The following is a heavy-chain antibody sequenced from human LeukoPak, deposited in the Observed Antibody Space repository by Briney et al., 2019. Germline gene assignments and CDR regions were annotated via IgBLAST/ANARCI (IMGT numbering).Heavy chain of an antibody. CDR2: ISYDGGNK. J-gene: IGHJ3*02. V-gene: IGHV3-30*03. D-gene: IGHD1-26*01. CDR1: GFSFSAYG. Sequence: GGSLRLSCGTSGFSFSAYGMHWVRQAPGKGLEWVAVISYDGGNKFYADSVKGRFTISRDNSKNTLYLQMGSLRAEDMAVYYCARAWKPTTALVAFDIWGQGTMVTVSS. CDR3: ARAWKPTTALVAFDI.